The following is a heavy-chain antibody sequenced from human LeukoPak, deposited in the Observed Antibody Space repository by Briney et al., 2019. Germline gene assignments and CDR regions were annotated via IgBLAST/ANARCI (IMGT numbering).Heavy chain of an antibody. CDR1: GGSFSGYY. J-gene: IGHJ4*02. Sequence: TSETLSLTCAVYGGSFSGYYWSWIRQPPGKGLEWIGEINHSGSTNYNPSLKSRVTISVDTSKNQFSLKLSSATAADTAVYYCARRRSAYSSGWYGYWGQGTLVTVSS. CDR3: ARRRSAYSSGWYGY. CDR2: INHSGST. V-gene: IGHV4-34*01. D-gene: IGHD6-19*01.